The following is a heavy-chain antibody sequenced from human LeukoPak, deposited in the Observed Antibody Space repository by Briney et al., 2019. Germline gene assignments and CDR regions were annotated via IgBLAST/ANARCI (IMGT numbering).Heavy chain of an antibody. CDR2: ISAYNGNT. CDR3: ARDQMSDYGDCSFDY. J-gene: IGHJ4*02. Sequence: ASVKVSCKASGYTFTSYGISWVRQAPGQGLEWMGWISAYNGNTNYAQKLQGRVTMTTDTSTSTAYMELRSLRSDDTAVYYCARDQMSDYGDCSFDYWGQGTLVTVSS. CDR1: GYTFTSYG. V-gene: IGHV1-18*01. D-gene: IGHD4-17*01.